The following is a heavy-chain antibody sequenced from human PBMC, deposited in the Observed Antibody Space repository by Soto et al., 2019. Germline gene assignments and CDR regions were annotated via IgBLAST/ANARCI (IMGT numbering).Heavy chain of an antibody. V-gene: IGHV3-11*01. CDR1: GFIFSDYY. D-gene: IGHD1-26*01. CDR2: ISGGGDVT. CDR3: SRDPRLVDY. Sequence: ESGGALVKPGGSLRLSCAASGFIFSDYYMTWIRQAPGKGPEWISYISGGGDVTAYAHSVKGRFTISRDNTKRSLYLQMNSLTVEDMAVYYCSRDPRLVDYWGQGTLVTVAS. J-gene: IGHJ4*02.